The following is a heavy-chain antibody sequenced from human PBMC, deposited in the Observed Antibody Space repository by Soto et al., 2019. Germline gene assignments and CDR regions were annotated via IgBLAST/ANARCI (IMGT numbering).Heavy chain of an antibody. J-gene: IGHJ6*02. Sequence: PGWSLRLSCAASGFTFDDYAMHWVRQAPGKGLEWVSGISWNSGSIGYADSVKGRFTISRDNAKNSLYLQMNSLRAEDTALYYCAKDIFGGAGNYYYYYGMDVWGQGTMGIVS. CDR3: AKDIFGGAGNYYYYYGMDV. CDR2: ISWNSGSI. V-gene: IGHV3-9*01. D-gene: IGHD3-10*01. CDR1: GFTFDDYA.